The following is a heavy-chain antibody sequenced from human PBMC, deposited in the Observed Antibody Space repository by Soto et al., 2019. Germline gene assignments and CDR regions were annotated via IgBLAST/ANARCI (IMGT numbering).Heavy chain of an antibody. D-gene: IGHD2-21*01. Sequence: EVQLVETGGGLIQPGRALRLSCAAPGLIVSTNYINWVRQAPGKGLEWVSVLYSGGSTHYAGSVKGRFINSRDNSKNTLYLQMNSLRAEDTAVYYCARDRPGDEGDACAIWGHGTLVTVSS. J-gene: IGHJ3*02. CDR3: ARDRPGDEGDACAI. V-gene: IGHV3-53*02. CDR2: LYSGGST. CDR1: GLIVSTNY.